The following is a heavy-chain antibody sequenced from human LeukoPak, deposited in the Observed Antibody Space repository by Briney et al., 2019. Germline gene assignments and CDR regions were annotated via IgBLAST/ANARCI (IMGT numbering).Heavy chain of an antibody. D-gene: IGHD5-24*01. CDR2: IKSRTDGGTT. V-gene: IGHV3-15*01. J-gene: IGHJ4*02. Sequence: GGSLRLSCPGSGFTFSSVWMTWVRQIPGKGLEWVGHIKSRTDGGTTDYAAPVKGRFTISRDDSKNTVDLQMNSLKIEDSAVYFCATEFYSNGYNFWGQGTLVIASS. CDR1: GFTFSSVW. CDR3: ATEFYSNGYNF.